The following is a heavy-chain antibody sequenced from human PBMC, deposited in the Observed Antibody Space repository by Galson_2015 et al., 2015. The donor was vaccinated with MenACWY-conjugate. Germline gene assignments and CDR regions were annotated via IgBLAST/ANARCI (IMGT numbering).Heavy chain of an antibody. V-gene: IGHV4-34*01. J-gene: IGHJ6*02. Sequence: ETLSLTCAVYGGSFSGYYWSWIRQPPGKGLEWIGEINHSGSTNYNPSLKSRVTISVDTSKNQFSLKLSSVTAADTAVYYCARGSGVPAAPYYYYGMDVWGQGTTVTVSS. D-gene: IGHD2-2*01. CDR3: ARGSGVPAAPYYYYGMDV. CDR1: GGSFSGYY. CDR2: INHSGST.